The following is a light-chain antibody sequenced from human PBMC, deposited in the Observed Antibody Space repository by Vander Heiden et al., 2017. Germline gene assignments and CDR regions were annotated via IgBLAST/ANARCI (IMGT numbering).Light chain of an antibody. CDR2: YDS. CDR3: QVGGSSSDHVV. J-gene: IGLJ2*01. V-gene: IGLV3-21*02. CDR1: NIGGKS. Sequence: SYVLTQPPSVSVAPGQTARITCWGNNIGGKSVCWYQQKPGQAPVLVGEYDSDRPSGIPERFAGFNSGNSERPTISSVEAGDQADDYCQVGGSSSDHVVFGGGTKLTVL.